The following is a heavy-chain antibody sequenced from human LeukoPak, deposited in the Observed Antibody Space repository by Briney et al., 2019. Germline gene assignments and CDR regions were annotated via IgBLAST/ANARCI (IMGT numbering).Heavy chain of an antibody. V-gene: IGHV4-34*01. D-gene: IGHD1-1*01. J-gene: IGHJ4*02. CDR3: TREFTSTSGD. CDR2: IYYTGNT. Sequence: SETLSLTCAVYGGSFSGYYWSWIRQPPGKGLEWIASIYYTGNTYYNPSLKSRLSISIDASKNYFSLQLSSVTAADTAVYFCTREFTSTSGDWGQGTLVTVSS. CDR1: GGSFSGYY.